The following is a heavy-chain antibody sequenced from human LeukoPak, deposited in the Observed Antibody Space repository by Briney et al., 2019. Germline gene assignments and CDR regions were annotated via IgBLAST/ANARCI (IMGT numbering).Heavy chain of an antibody. D-gene: IGHD6-19*01. J-gene: IGHJ4*02. CDR1: GFTVSSNY. Sequence: GSLRLSCAASGFTVSSNYMSWVRQAPGKGLEWIGSIYYSGSTYYNPSLKSRVTISVDTSKNQFSLKLSSVTAADTAVYYCARQPSGWADYWGQGTLVTVSS. CDR3: ARQPSGWADY. CDR2: IYYSGST. V-gene: IGHV4-39*01.